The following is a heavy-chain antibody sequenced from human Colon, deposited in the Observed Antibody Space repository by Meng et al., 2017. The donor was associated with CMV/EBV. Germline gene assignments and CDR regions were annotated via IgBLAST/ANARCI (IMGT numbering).Heavy chain of an antibody. CDR2: IYYRGST. V-gene: IGHV4-39*07. D-gene: IGHD2-15*01. J-gene: IGHJ4*02. CDR1: GGSMSSSSYY. Sequence: SETLSLTCTVSGGSMSSSSYYWGWIRQPRGRGLEWIGSIYYRGSTSYNPSLKSRVTISVDTSKNQFSLKLRSVTAADTAVYYCARDDEFCSGGSCYYFDYWGQGTLVTVSS. CDR3: ARDDEFCSGGSCYYFDY.